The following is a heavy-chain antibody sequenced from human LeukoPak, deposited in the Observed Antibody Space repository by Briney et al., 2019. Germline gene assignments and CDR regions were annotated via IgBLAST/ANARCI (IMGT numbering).Heavy chain of an antibody. J-gene: IGHJ5*02. CDR2: IVVGSGNT. CDR1: GFTFTSSA. Sequence: GASVKVSCKASGFTFTSSAMQWVRQARGQRLEWIGWIVVGSGNTNYAQKFQGRVTITADESTSTAYMELSSLRSEDTAVYYCAARVRAAGTSGFGWFDPWGQGTLVAVSS. CDR3: AARVRAAGTSGFGWFDP. D-gene: IGHD6-13*01. V-gene: IGHV1-58*02.